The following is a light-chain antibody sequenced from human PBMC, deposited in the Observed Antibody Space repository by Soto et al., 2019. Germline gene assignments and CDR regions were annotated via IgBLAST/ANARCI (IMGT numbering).Light chain of an antibody. CDR1: SIDVGGYNY. Sequence: QTVVTQPASVSGFPGQSITISCTGTSIDVGGYNYVSWYQQHPGKAPKLMIYEVSNRPSGVSNRFSGSKSGNTASLTISGLQAEDEADYYCNSYTSSSTLDVFGTGTKVTVL. CDR3: NSYTSSSTLDV. V-gene: IGLV2-14*01. J-gene: IGLJ1*01. CDR2: EVS.